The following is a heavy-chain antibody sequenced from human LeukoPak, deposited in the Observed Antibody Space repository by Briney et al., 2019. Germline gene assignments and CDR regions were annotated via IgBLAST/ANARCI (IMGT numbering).Heavy chain of an antibody. Sequence: GGSLRLSCAASGFTVSSNYMGWVRQAPGKGLEWVSVIYSGGSTYYADSVKGRFTISRDNSKNTLYLQMNSLRAEDTAVYYCARVAVTRGFDYWGQGTLVTVSS. D-gene: IGHD4-17*01. CDR2: IYSGGST. CDR3: ARVAVTRGFDY. CDR1: GFTVSSNY. J-gene: IGHJ4*02. V-gene: IGHV3-53*01.